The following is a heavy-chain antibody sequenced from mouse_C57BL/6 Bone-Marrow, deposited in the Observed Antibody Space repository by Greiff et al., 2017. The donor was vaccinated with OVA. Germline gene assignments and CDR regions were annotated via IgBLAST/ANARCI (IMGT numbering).Heavy chain of an antibody. CDR3: AREGIYYEIFDY. D-gene: IGHD2-4*01. J-gene: IGHJ2*01. CDR1: GYTFTSYW. CDR2: IYPGSGST. V-gene: IGHV1-55*01. Sequence: QVQLQQSGAELVKPGASVKMSCKASGYTFTSYWITWVKQRPGQGLEWIGDIYPGSGSTNYNEKFKSKATLTVDTSSSTAYMQLSSLTSEDSAVYYCAREGIYYEIFDYWGQGTTLTVSS.